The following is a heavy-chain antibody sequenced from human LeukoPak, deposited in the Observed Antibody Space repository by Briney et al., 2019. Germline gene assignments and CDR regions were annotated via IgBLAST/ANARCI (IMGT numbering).Heavy chain of an antibody. CDR3: ARSEQSYYYGSGSRYYYYYYYMDV. J-gene: IGHJ6*03. CDR1: GYSFTTYW. Sequence: GESLKISCKSSGYSFTTYWIAWVRQMPGKGLEWMGIIYPGDSDTRYSPSFQGQVTISVDKSISTAYLQWSSLKASDTAMYYCARSEQSYYYGSGSRYYYYYYYMDVWGKGTTVTVSS. D-gene: IGHD3-10*01. V-gene: IGHV5-51*01. CDR2: IYPGDSDT.